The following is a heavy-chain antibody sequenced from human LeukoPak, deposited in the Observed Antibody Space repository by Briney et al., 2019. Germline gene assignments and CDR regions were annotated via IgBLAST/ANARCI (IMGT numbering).Heavy chain of an antibody. D-gene: IGHD1-1*01. CDR3: ARRLGTGTPDY. J-gene: IGHJ4*02. Sequence: GESLKISCKGFRYSFSNYWIGWVRQMPGKGLEWMGIIYPGDSDTRYSPSFQGQVIISVDKSINTAYLQWSSLKASDTAMYYCARRLGTGTPDYWGQGALVTVSS. CDR2: IYPGDSDT. V-gene: IGHV5-51*01. CDR1: RYSFSNYW.